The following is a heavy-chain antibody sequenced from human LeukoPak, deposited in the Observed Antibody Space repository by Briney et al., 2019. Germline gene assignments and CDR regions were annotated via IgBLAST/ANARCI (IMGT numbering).Heavy chain of an antibody. CDR2: ISSSGSTI. V-gene: IGHV3-11*04. CDR1: GYSISSGYY. Sequence: KTSETLSLTCTVSGYSISSGYYWGWVRQAPGKGLEWVSYISSSGSTIYYADSVKGRFTISRDNAKNSLYLQMNSLRAEDTAVYYCAELGITMIGGVWGKGTTVTISS. D-gene: IGHD3-10*02. CDR3: AELGITMIGGV. J-gene: IGHJ6*04.